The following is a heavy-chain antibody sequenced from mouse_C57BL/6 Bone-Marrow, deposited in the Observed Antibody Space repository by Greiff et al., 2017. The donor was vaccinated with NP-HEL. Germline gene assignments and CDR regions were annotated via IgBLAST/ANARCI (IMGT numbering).Heavy chain of an antibody. CDR1: GYSITSGYY. CDR2: ISYDGSN. CDR3: ARAGYNRGFAY. J-gene: IGHJ3*01. D-gene: IGHD6-1*01. V-gene: IGHV3-6*01. Sequence: DVKLQESGPGLVKPSQSLSLTCSVTGYSITSGYYWNWIRQFPGNKLEWMGYISYDGSNNYNPSLKNRISITRDTSKNQFFLKLNSVTTEDTATYYCARAGYNRGFAYWGQGTLVTVSA.